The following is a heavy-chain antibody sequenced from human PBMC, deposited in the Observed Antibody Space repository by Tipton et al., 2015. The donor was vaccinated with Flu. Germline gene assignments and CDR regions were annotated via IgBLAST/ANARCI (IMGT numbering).Heavy chain of an antibody. CDR1: GYSFTNYG. D-gene: IGHD3-22*01. J-gene: IGHJ3*02. V-gene: IGHV1-18*04. CDR2: ISPYDRNT. CDR3: ARGWLEDAFDI. Sequence: GAEVKKPGASVKVSCKTSGYSFTNYGISWVRQAPGQGLEWLGWISPYDRNTNYAQNLLGRVTMATDTSTSTAYMELKSLISDDTAVYFCARGWLEDAFDIWGQGTMVTVSS.